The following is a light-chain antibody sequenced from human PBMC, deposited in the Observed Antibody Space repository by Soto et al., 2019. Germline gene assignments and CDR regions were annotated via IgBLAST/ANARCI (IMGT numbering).Light chain of an antibody. Sequence: QSVLTQPASVSGSPGQSITISCTGTNSDVCGYNYVPWYQQHPGKAPELMIYEVSHRPSGVSNRFSGSKSDNTASLTSSGLQADDDADYYFSSYTSISTLDGFGSGTKVTAL. J-gene: IGLJ1*01. CDR3: SSYTSISTLDG. V-gene: IGLV2-14*01. CDR1: NSDVCGYNY. CDR2: EVS.